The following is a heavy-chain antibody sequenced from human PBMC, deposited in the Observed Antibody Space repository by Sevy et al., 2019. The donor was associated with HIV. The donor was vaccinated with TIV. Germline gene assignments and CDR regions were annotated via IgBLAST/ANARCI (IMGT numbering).Heavy chain of an antibody. D-gene: IGHD2-8*01. Sequence: GGCLRLSCAASGFTFSSYWMSWVRQAPGKGLEWVANIKQDGSDKYYVDSVKGRFTISRDNAKNSLYLQMNSLRVEDTAVYYCASPGTKGFDPWGQGTLVNVSS. CDR3: ASPGTKGFDP. CDR1: GFTFSSYW. CDR2: IKQDGSDK. J-gene: IGHJ5*02. V-gene: IGHV3-7*03.